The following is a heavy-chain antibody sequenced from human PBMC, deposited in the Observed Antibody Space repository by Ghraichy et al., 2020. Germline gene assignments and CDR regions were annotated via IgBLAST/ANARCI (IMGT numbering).Heavy chain of an antibody. CDR2: ITSSSSDI. D-gene: IGHD5-18*01. Sequence: GESLNISCAASGFTFNTYSMNWVRQAPGKGLEWVSSITSSSSDICYADSVKGRFTISRDNAENSLYLQMNSLRAEDTAVYYCARTFVGYSYGKMDYWGQGTLVTVSS. J-gene: IGHJ4*02. V-gene: IGHV3-21*01. CDR1: GFTFNTYS. CDR3: ARTFVGYSYGKMDY.